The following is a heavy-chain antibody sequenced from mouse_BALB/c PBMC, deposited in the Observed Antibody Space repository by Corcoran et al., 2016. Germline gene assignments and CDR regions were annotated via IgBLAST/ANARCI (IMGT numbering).Heavy chain of an antibody. V-gene: IGHV3-6*02. J-gene: IGHJ2*01. CDR3: ARGGGFDY. CDR1: GYSITSGYF. Sequence: DVQLQESGPGLVKPSQSLSLTCSVTGYSITSGYFWNWIRQFPGNKLEWMGYMRSDGSNYYNPSLKNRISITRDTSKNQFFLKLNSVTTEDTATYYCARGGGFDYWGQGTTLTVSS. CDR2: MRSDGSN.